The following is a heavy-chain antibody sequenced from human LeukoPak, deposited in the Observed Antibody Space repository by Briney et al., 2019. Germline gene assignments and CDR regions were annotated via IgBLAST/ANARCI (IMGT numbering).Heavy chain of an antibody. J-gene: IGHJ4*02. CDR3: ARDAGGAFGNYVNYFDY. CDR2: ISYDGSKE. V-gene: IGHV3-33*05. CDR1: AFTFSNYG. Sequence: GGSLRLSCATSAFTFSNYGMHWVRQVPGKGLERVAVISYDGSKEFHADSVKGRFSISRDNSKNTVYLQMDSLRAEDTAVYYCARDAGGAFGNYVNYFDYWGQGTLVTVSS. D-gene: IGHD4-11*01.